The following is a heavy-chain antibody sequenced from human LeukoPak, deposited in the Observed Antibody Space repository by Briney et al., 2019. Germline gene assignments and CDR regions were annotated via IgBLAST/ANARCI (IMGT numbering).Heavy chain of an antibody. D-gene: IGHD3-3*01. V-gene: IGHV1-18*01. CDR2: ISAYNGNT. CDR1: GYTFSSYG. CDR3: ARVNNYDFLSTFDY. Sequence: ASAKVSCKASGYTFSSYGISWVRQAPGQGLEWMGWISAYNGNTNYAQNLQGRVTMTTDTSTSTAYMEVRSLRSDDTAVYYCARVNNYDFLSTFDYWGQGTLVTVSS. J-gene: IGHJ4*02.